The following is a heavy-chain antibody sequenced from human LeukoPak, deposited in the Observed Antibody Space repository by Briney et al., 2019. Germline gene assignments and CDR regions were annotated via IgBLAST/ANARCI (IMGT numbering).Heavy chain of an antibody. CDR3: AKDFQGIVGATQIDF. Sequence: GGSLRLSCAASGFKFDDYTMHWVRRAPEKGLEWVSLISWNSDYASYAESVKGRYTISRDNSKNSLYLQMNSLRTEDTAFYYCAKDFQGIVGATQIDFWGQGTLVTVSS. CDR1: GFKFDDYT. CDR2: ISWNSDYA. D-gene: IGHD1-26*01. J-gene: IGHJ4*02. V-gene: IGHV3-43*01.